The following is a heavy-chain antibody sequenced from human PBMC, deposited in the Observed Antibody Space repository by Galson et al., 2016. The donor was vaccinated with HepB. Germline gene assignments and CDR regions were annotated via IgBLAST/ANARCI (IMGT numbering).Heavy chain of an antibody. CDR2: IYHSGDT. Sequence: SETLSLTCAVSGDSIGSDTNWWSWVRQPPGKGLEWIGEIYHSGDTNYNPSLKSRVTMSVDTSKSQFSLRLSSVTAADTDLYFCARDCTGGTCKFALHDAFDIWCQGTMVTVS. D-gene: IGHD2-8*02. J-gene: IGHJ3*02. CDR3: ARDCTGGTCKFALHDAFDI. V-gene: IGHV4-4*02. CDR1: GDSIGSDTNW.